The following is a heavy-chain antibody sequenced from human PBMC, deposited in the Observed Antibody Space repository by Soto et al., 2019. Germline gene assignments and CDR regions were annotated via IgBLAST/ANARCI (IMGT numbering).Heavy chain of an antibody. J-gene: IGHJ4*02. CDR2: ISGSGGST. Sequence: EVQLLESGGGLVQPGGSLRLSCAASGFTFSSYAMSWVRQAPGKGLEWVSAISGSGGSTYYADSVKGRFTISRDNSKNTLHLQMNRLRAEYTAVYYCAKDPIQGYYDSSGWWIWGQGALVTVSS. CDR3: AKDPIQGYYDSSGWWI. D-gene: IGHD3-22*01. V-gene: IGHV3-23*01. CDR1: GFTFSSYA.